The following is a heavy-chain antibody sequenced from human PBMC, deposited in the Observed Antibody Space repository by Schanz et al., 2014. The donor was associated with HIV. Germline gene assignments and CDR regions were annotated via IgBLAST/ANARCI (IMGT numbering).Heavy chain of an antibody. J-gene: IGHJ4*02. D-gene: IGHD2-15*01. CDR2: INSDGSST. Sequence: QVQLVESGGGVVQPGRSLRLSCAASGFTFSTYVMHWVRQAPGKGLEWVSRINSDGSSTNYADSVKGRLTISRDNAKNTLYLQMNSLRAEDTAVYYCAKFGRLLGNFDDWGQGTLVTVSS. V-gene: IGHV3-NL1*01. CDR1: GFTFSTYV. CDR3: AKFGRLLGNFDD.